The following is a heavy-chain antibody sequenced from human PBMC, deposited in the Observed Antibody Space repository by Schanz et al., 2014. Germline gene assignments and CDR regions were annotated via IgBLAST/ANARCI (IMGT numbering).Heavy chain of an antibody. CDR3: ASDYNYFETEAP. CDR1: GFSFRKSA. CDR2: INQDGSEK. Sequence: EVQLVESGGGLVKPGGSLRLSCAASGFSFRKSAMSWVRQAPGKGLEWVANINQDGSEKYYVDSVKGRFTISRDNANKSLLLRMNSLRAEDTAVYYCASDYNYFETEAPWGQGTLVTVSS. D-gene: IGHD3-16*01. V-gene: IGHV3-7*01. J-gene: IGHJ5*02.